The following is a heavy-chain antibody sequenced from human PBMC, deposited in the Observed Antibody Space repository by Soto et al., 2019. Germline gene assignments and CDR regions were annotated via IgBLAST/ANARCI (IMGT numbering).Heavy chain of an antibody. Sequence: VKVSCKASGGTFSSYAISWVRQAPGQGLEWMGGIIPIFGTANYAQKFQGRVTITADESTSTAYMELSSLRSEDTAVYYCARASTYYDFWSGYGNWFDPWGQGTLVTVSS. D-gene: IGHD3-3*01. V-gene: IGHV1-69*13. CDR1: GGTFSSYA. CDR2: IIPIFGTA. CDR3: ARASTYYDFWSGYGNWFDP. J-gene: IGHJ5*02.